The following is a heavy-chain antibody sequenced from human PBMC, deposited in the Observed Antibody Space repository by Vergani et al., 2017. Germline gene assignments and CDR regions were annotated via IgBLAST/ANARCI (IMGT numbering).Heavy chain of an antibody. D-gene: IGHD3-16*01. Sequence: HLQLQESGPGLVKPSETLSLTCTVSAGSISSSSYYWCWIRQPPGKGLEWIGSIYYSGSTYYNPSLKSRVTISVDTSKNQFSLKLSSVTAADTAVYYCARYVGALYYMDVWGKGTTVTVSS. CDR1: AGSISSSSYY. CDR2: IYYSGST. J-gene: IGHJ6*03. V-gene: IGHV4-39*07. CDR3: ARYVGALYYMDV.